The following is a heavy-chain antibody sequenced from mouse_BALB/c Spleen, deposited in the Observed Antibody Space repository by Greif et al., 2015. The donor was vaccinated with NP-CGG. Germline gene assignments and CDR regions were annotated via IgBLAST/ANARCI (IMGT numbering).Heavy chain of an antibody. CDR2: IDPENGNT. D-gene: IGHD2-1*01. Sequence: VQLQQSGAELVRPGALVKLSCKASGFNIKDYYMHWVKQRPEQGLEWIGWIDPENGNTIYDPKFQGKASITADTSSNTAFLQLSSLTSEVTAGDCCAYGNDFDYWGQGTTLTVSS. J-gene: IGHJ2*01. CDR1: GFNIKDYY. V-gene: IGHV14-1*02. CDR3: AYGNDFDY.